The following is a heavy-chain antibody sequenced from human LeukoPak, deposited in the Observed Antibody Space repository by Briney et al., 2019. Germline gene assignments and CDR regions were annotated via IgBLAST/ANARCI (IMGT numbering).Heavy chain of an antibody. J-gene: IGHJ4*02. CDR3: ARMAIAVAVDYFDY. CDR1: GFTFSTYV. Sequence: GGSLRLSCAASGFTFSTYVMIWVRQAPGKGLEWVSAISGPGDDTYYADSVKGRFTISRDNSKNTLYLQMNSLRAEGTAVYYCARMAIAVAVDYFDYWGQGTLVTVSS. V-gene: IGHV3-23*01. D-gene: IGHD6-19*01. CDR2: ISGPGDDT.